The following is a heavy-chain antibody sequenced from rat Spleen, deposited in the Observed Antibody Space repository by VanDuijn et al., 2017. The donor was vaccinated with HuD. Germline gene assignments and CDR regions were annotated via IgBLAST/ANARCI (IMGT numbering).Heavy chain of an antibody. CDR1: GFSLTIYH. J-gene: IGHJ2*01. Sequence: VQVQESGPGLVQPSQTLSLTRPVSGFSLTIYHVSWFRHPPGKGLEWMGIMLTGGSTSYNSLLKSRLSISRDTSKNQVFLKMNSLQTDDTGTYYCTRDHMMVVIRDWGQGVMVTVSS. D-gene: IGHD1-12*02. CDR3: TRDHMMVVIRD. V-gene: IGHV2-43*01. CDR2: MLTGGST.